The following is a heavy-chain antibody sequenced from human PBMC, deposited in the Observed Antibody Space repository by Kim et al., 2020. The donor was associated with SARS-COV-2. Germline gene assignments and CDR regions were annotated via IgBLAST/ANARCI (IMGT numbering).Heavy chain of an antibody. J-gene: IGHJ5*02. D-gene: IGHD3-3*01. CDR1: GGSISSSSYY. Sequence: SETLSLTCTVSGGSISSSSYYWGWIRQPPGKGLEWIGNIYYSGGTYYNPSLKSRVTISVDTSKNQFSLKLSSVTAADTAVYYCARQGTGVYDFWSGYYPMAWFDPWGQGTLVTVSS. V-gene: IGHV4-39*01. CDR2: IYYSGGT. CDR3: ARQGTGVYDFWSGYYPMAWFDP.